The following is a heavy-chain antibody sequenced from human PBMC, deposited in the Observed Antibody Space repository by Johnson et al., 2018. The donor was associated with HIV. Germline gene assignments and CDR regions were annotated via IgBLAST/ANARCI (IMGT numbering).Heavy chain of an antibody. CDR3: ARAGSSSDDAFDI. CDR1: GFTVSSNY. Sequence: VQLVESGGGLVQPGGSLRLSCAASGFTVSSNYMSWVRQAPGKGLEWVSVIYSGGRTTYADSVQGGLTISRDNSKNTLYLQRTSLRAEDPAVYYCARAGSSSDDAFDIWGQGTMVTVSS. CDR2: IYSGGRT. V-gene: IGHV3-66*01. D-gene: IGHD6-6*01. J-gene: IGHJ3*02.